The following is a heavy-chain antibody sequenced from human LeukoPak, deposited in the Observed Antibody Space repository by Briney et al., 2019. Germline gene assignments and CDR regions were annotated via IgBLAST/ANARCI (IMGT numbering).Heavy chain of an antibody. V-gene: IGHV3-33*01. CDR2: IWYDGSNK. Sequence: GGSLRLSCAASGFTFSSYGMHWVRQAPGKGLEWVAVIWYDGSNKYYADSVKGRFTISRDNSKNTLYLQMNSLRAEDTAVYYCARGRGSSSSWYSLVYYYYGMDVWGQGTTVTVSS. J-gene: IGHJ6*02. D-gene: IGHD6-13*01. CDR3: ARGRGSSSSWYSLVYYYYGMDV. CDR1: GFTFSSYG.